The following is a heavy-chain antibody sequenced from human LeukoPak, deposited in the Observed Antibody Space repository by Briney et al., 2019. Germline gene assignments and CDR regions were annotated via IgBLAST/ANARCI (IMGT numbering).Heavy chain of an antibody. V-gene: IGHV1-18*01. D-gene: IGHD6-13*01. CDR1: GGTFSSYA. Sequence: GASVKVSCKASGGTFSSYAISWVRQAPGQGLEWLGWISGYNGNTNYAQNLQGRVTVTTDTSTSTVYMELRSLRSDDTAVYFCARGTSSSSWYLGDWGQGTLVTVSS. CDR3: ARGTSSSSWYLGD. J-gene: IGHJ4*02. CDR2: ISGYNGNT.